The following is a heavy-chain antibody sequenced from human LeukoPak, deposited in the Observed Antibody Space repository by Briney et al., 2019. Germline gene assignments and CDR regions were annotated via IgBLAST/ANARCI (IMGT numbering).Heavy chain of an antibody. CDR1: GGSISSSSYY. CDR3: ARETRWLQRYYFDY. CDR2: IYYSGST. V-gene: IGHV4-61*01. Sequence: SETLSLTCTVSGGSISSSSYYWSWIRQPPGKGLEWIGYIYYSGSTNYNPSLKSRVTISVDTSKNQFSLKLSSVTAADTAVYYCARETRWLQRYYFDYWGQGTLVTVSS. D-gene: IGHD5-24*01. J-gene: IGHJ4*02.